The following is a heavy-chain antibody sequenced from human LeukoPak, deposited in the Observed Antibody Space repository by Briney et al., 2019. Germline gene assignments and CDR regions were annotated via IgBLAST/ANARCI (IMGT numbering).Heavy chain of an antibody. CDR2: IRYDGSNK. J-gene: IGHJ4*02. V-gene: IGHV3-30*02. CDR3: AKEWVKYSSSSVLGY. D-gene: IGHD6-6*01. CDR1: GFTFSNYG. Sequence: PGGSLRLSCATSGFTFSNYGTHWVRQAPGKGLEWVAFIRYDGSNKHYADSVKGRFTISRDNSKNTLYLQMNSLRTEDTAVYYCAKEWVKYSSSSVLGYWGQGTLVTVSS.